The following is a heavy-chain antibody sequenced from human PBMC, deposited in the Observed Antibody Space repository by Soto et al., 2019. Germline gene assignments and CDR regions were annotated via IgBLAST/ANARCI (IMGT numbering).Heavy chain of an antibody. CDR2: ISYDGYNK. CDR3: AKSYYYDSSGSIMDV. J-gene: IGHJ6*02. D-gene: IGHD3-22*01. V-gene: IGHV3-30*18. Sequence: LRLSCAASGFTFSSYGMHWVRQTPAKGLEWVAVISYDGYNKYYADSVKGRFTISRDNSKNTLYLQMNGLRAEDTAVYYCAKSYYYDSSGSIMDVWGQGTTVTVSS. CDR1: GFTFSSYG.